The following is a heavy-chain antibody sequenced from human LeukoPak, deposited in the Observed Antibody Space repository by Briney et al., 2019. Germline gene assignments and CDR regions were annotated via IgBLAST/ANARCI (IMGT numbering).Heavy chain of an antibody. V-gene: IGHV3-23*01. CDR3: AKDRGYCSSTSCLNWFDP. CDR1: GFTFSSYA. J-gene: IGHJ5*02. Sequence: GGSLRLSCAASGFTFSSYAMSWVRQAPGKGLEWVSAISGSGGSTYYADSVKGRFTTSRDNSKNTLYLQMNSLRAEDTAVYYCAKDRGYCSSTSCLNWFDPWGQGTLVTVSS. D-gene: IGHD2-2*01. CDR2: ISGSGGST.